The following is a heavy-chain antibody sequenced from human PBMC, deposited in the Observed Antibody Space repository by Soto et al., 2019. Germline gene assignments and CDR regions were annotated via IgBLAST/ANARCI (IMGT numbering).Heavy chain of an antibody. D-gene: IGHD2-15*01. Sequence: ASVKVSCKASGYTFTSYYMHWVRQAPGQGLEWMGWISAYNGNTNYAQKLQGRVTMTTDTSTSTAYMELRSLRSDDTAVYYCGRDGVVVAATTKGYYYYYMDVWGKGTTVTVSS. V-gene: IGHV1-18*04. CDR1: GYTFTSYY. CDR2: ISAYNGNT. CDR3: GRDGVVVAATTKGYYYYYMDV. J-gene: IGHJ6*03.